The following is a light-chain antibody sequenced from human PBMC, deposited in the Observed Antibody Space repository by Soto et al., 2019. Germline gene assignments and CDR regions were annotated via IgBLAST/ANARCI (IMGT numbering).Light chain of an antibody. V-gene: IGLV1-40*01. CDR3: CSYAGSYPFV. CDR2: GNS. Sequence: QSVLTQPPSVSGAPGQRVTISCTGSSSNIGAGYAVHWYQQLPGTAPKLLIYGNSNRPSGVPDRFSGSKSGTSPSLAITGLQAEDEADYYCCSYAGSYPFVFGTGTKVTV. CDR1: SSNIGAGYA. J-gene: IGLJ1*01.